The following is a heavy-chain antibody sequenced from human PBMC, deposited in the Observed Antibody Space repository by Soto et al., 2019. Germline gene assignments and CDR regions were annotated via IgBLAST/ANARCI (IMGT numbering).Heavy chain of an antibody. Sequence: KTSETLSLTCTVSGGSISSSSYYWGWIRQPPGKGLEWIGSIYYSGSTYYNPSLKSRVTISVDTSKNQFSLKLSSVTAADTAVYYCARPGPGGYSGYAWDYYYYGMDVWGQGTTVTVSS. CDR3: ARPGPGGYSGYAWDYYYYGMDV. V-gene: IGHV4-39*01. J-gene: IGHJ6*02. D-gene: IGHD5-12*01. CDR1: GGSISSSSYY. CDR2: IYYSGST.